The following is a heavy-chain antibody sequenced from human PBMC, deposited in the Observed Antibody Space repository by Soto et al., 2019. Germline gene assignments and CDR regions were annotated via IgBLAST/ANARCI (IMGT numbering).Heavy chain of an antibody. CDR3: ARGDATKIIVTTYYGMDV. CDR1: GGTLSNYG. CDR2: IIPVFGTA. J-gene: IGHJ6*02. Sequence: QVQLVQSGAEVKKPGSSVKVSCKASGGTLSNYGVSWVRQAPGQGLEWLGGIIPVFGTANYAHKFQGRLTITADESTSTVYMDVSSLRSEDTAVYYCARGDATKIIVTTYYGMDVWGQGTTVTFSS. D-gene: IGHD4-17*01. V-gene: IGHV1-69*12.